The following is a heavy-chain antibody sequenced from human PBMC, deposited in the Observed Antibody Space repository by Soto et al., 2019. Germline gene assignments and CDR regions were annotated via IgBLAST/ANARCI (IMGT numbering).Heavy chain of an antibody. CDR2: ISGSGGST. V-gene: IGHV3-23*01. D-gene: IGHD1-7*01. CDR3: ASASRLITGTTAPLVY. Sequence: EVQLLESGGGLVQPGGSLRLSCAASGFTFSSYAMSWVRQAPGKGLEWVSAISGSGGSTYYADSVKGRFTISRDNSKNTLYLQMNSLRAEDTAVYYCASASRLITGTTAPLVYWGQGTLVTVSS. J-gene: IGHJ4*02. CDR1: GFTFSSYA.